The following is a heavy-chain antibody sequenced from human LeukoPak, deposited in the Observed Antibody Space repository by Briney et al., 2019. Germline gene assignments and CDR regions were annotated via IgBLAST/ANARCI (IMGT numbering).Heavy chain of an antibody. J-gene: IGHJ3*02. V-gene: IGHV4-59*01. CDR2: IYYSGST. CDR3: ARDVGTVRAFDI. CDR1: GGSISSNY. D-gene: IGHD4-17*01. Sequence: SETLSLTCTVSGGSISSNYWSWIRQPPGKGLEWIGYIYYSGSTSYNPSLKSRVTISVDTSKNQFSLKLSSVTAADTAVYYCARDVGTVRAFDIWGQGTMVTVSS.